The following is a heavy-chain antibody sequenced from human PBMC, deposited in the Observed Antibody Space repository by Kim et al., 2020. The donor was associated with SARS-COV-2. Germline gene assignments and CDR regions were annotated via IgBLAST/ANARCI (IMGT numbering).Heavy chain of an antibody. Sequence: GGSLRLSCAASGFTFSSYWMSWVRQAPGKGLEWVANIKQDGSEKYYVDSVKGRFTISRDNAKNSLYLQMNSLRAEDTAVYYCARAASDFWSGYSEDYWGQGTLVTVSS. CDR1: GFTFSSYW. CDR2: IKQDGSEK. CDR3: ARAASDFWSGYSEDY. J-gene: IGHJ4*02. D-gene: IGHD3-3*01. V-gene: IGHV3-7*01.